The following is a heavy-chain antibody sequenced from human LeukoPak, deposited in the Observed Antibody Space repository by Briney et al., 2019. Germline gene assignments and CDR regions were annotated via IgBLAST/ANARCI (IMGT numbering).Heavy chain of an antibody. V-gene: IGHV4-4*02. CDR2: IYHSGST. CDR3: ARYYYGSGSYYKSVHWFDP. J-gene: IGHJ5*02. Sequence: SETLSLTCAVSGGSISSSNWWSWVRQPPGKGLEWIGEIYHSGSTNYNASLKSRVSISVDKSKNQFSLKLSSVPAADTAVYYCARYYYGSGSYYKSVHWFDPWGQGTLVTVSS. D-gene: IGHD3-10*01. CDR1: GGSISSSNW.